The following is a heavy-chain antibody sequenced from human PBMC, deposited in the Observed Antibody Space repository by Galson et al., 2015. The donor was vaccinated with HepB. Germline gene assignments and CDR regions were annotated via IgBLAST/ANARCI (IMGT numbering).Heavy chain of an antibody. V-gene: IGHV3-66*01. CDR3: ARDYYYDSSGYYHPKAFDI. CDR2: IYSGGST. D-gene: IGHD3-22*01. CDR1: GFTVSSNY. J-gene: IGHJ3*02. Sequence: SLRLSCAASGFTVSSNYMSWVRQAPGKGLEWVSVIYSGGSTYYADSVKGRFTISRDNSKNTLYLQMNSLRAEDTAVYYCARDYYYDSSGYYHPKAFDIWGQGTMVTVSS.